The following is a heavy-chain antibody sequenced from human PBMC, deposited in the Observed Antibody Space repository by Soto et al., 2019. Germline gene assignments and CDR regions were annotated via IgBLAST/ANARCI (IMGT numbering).Heavy chain of an antibody. CDR1: GFTFGSYT. Sequence: EEQLVESGGAVVQPGGSLRLSCEASGFTFGSYTMHWVRQAPGKGLEWVSLISWNGGSSFYADSVKGRFTISRDNSEDSLYPKMNSLSPEDRPFFYCEKNIGARGSGGGDVWGHGTTVTVSS. CDR3: EKNIGARGSGGGDV. CDR2: ISWNGGSS. D-gene: IGHD3-10*01. V-gene: IGHV3-43*01. J-gene: IGHJ6*02.